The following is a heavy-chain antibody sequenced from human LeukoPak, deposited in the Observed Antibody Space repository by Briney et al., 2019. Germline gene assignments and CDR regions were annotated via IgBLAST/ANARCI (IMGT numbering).Heavy chain of an antibody. CDR2: INSDGGTT. V-gene: IGHV3-74*01. Sequence: GGSLRLSCAASGFTFTNYWMHWVRQAPGKGLVWVSRINSDGGTTRYADSVRGRFTISRDNAKNTLHLQMNSLKAEDTGVYYCGGDRGALDYWGQGTLVTVSS. CDR1: GFTFTNYW. D-gene: IGHD3-10*01. CDR3: GGDRGALDY. J-gene: IGHJ4*02.